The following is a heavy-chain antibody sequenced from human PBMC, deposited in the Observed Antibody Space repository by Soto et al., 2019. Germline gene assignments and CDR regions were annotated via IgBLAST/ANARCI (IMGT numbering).Heavy chain of an antibody. Sequence: ASVKVSCKASGDTFTSYGISWVRQAPGQGLEWMGWISAYNGNTNYAQKLQGRVTMTTDTSTSTAYMELRSLRSDDTAVYYCARTITAYSSGWYCFDYWGQGTLVTVSS. CDR3: ARTITAYSSGWYCFDY. CDR1: GDTFTSYG. CDR2: ISAYNGNT. D-gene: IGHD6-19*01. J-gene: IGHJ4*02. V-gene: IGHV1-18*01.